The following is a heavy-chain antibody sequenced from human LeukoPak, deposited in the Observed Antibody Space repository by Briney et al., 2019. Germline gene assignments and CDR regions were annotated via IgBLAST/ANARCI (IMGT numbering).Heavy chain of an antibody. CDR2: IYYSGST. J-gene: IGHJ5*02. V-gene: IGHV4-39*01. CDR3: ASMVRGVNSPPPRFDP. D-gene: IGHD3-10*01. CDR1: GGSISSSSYY. Sequence: SETLSLTCTVSGGSISSSSYYWGWIRQPPGKGLEWIGSIYYSGSTYYNPSLKSRVTISVDTSKNQFSLKLSSVTAADTAVYYCASMVRGVNSPPPRFDPWGQGTLVTVSS.